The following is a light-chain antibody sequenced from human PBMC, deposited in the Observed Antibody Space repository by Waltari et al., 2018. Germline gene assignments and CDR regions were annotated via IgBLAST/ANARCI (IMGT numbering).Light chain of an antibody. CDR1: QGITND. V-gene: IGKV1-NL1*01. Sequence: DIQMTQSPSSLSASVGDRVTITCRASQGITNDLAWYQQKPGETPKLLIYEASSLQSGIPSRFSGSGSGTDFTLTISSLQSEDFATYYCQHYYSTPFTFGPGTKLDIK. CDR3: QHYYSTPFT. J-gene: IGKJ3*01. CDR2: EAS.